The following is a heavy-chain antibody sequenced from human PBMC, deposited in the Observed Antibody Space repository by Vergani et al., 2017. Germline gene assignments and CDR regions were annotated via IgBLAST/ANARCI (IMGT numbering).Heavy chain of an antibody. Sequence: QVHLVESGGGVVQPGRSLRLSCVVSGFTSSYYGMHWVRKAPGKGLEWVAVISDEGTQKYYADSVKGRFNIARDNSKSTLYLQMNSLRTEDTAVYYCATKSCSTPGCQIGYFREWGQGTLVTVSS. D-gene: IGHD2-2*01. CDR3: ATKSCSTPGCQIGYFRE. J-gene: IGHJ1*01. CDR1: GFTSSYYG. V-gene: IGHV3-30*03. CDR2: ISDEGTQK.